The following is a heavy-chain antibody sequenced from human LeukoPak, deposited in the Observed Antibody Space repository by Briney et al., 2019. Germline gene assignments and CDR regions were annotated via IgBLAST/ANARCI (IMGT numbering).Heavy chain of an antibody. J-gene: IGHJ2*01. CDR1: GFTVSSNY. D-gene: IGHD3-10*01. CDR2: IYSGGST. CDR3: AQSGRYWYFDL. Sequence: GGSLRLSCAASGFTVSSNYMSWVRQAPGKGLERVSVIYSGGSTYYADSVKGRFTISRDNSKNTLYLQMNSLRAEDTAVYYCAQSGRYWYFDLWGRGTLVTVSS. V-gene: IGHV3-53*01.